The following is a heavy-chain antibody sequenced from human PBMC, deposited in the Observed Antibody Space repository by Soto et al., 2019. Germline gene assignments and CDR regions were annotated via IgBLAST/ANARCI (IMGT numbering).Heavy chain of an antibody. V-gene: IGHV4-30-4*01. D-gene: IGHD3-3*01. Sequence: SETLSLTCTVSGGSIRSGDYYWTWIRQPPGKGLEWIGYVFHTGTAYYYNPSLKRRVNMSIDTSKNQFSLKLNSVTAADTAIYYCVRDSVRSGPAFDSWGQGTQVTVSS. J-gene: IGHJ4*02. CDR3: VRDSVRSGPAFDS. CDR2: VFHTGTAY. CDR1: GGSIRSGDYY.